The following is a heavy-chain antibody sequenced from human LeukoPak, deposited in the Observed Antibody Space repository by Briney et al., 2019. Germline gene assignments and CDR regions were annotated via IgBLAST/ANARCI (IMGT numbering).Heavy chain of an antibody. Sequence: GGSLRLSCAASGFNFIDYTMNWVRQAPGKGLEWVSSITSTGRYIFYADSLKGRFTISRDNAKKSLYLQMNSLRAEDTAVYYCARDQQQLVPFDYWGQGTLVTVSS. CDR3: ARDQQQLVPFDY. CDR2: ITSTGRYI. V-gene: IGHV3-21*01. J-gene: IGHJ4*02. CDR1: GFNFIDYT. D-gene: IGHD6-13*01.